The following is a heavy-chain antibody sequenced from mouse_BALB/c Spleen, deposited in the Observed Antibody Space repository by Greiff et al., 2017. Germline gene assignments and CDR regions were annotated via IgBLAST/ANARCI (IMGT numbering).Heavy chain of an antibody. D-gene: IGHD3-2*01. CDR3: ARVDSSGYGAMDY. Sequence: VMLVESGPGLVAPSQSLSITCTVSGFSLTSYGVHWVRQPPGKGLEWLGVIWAGGSTNYNSALMSRLSISKDNSKSQVFLKMNSLQTDDTAMYYCARVDSSGYGAMDYWGQGTSVTVSS. J-gene: IGHJ4*01. CDR1: GFSLTSYG. CDR2: IWAGGST. V-gene: IGHV2-9*02.